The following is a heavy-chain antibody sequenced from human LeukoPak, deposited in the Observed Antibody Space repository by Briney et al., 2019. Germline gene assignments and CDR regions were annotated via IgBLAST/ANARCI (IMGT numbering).Heavy chain of an antibody. D-gene: IGHD1-26*01. V-gene: IGHV4-59*01. CDR3: ARDLRFVNSLRPSIIVGAMTN. Sequence: SETLSLTCTVSGGSISSYYWSWIRQPPGKGLEWIGYIYYSGSTNYNPSLKSRVTISVDTSTSTVYMELSSLRSEDTAVYYCARDLRFVNSLRPSIIVGAMTNWGQGTLVTVSS. CDR1: GGSISSYY. CDR2: IYYSGST. J-gene: IGHJ4*02.